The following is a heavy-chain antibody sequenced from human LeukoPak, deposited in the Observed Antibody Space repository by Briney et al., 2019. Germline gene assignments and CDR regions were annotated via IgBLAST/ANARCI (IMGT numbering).Heavy chain of an antibody. J-gene: IGHJ4*02. D-gene: IGHD5-18*01. Sequence: GGSLRLSCAASGFTFSDYYMSWIRQAPGKGLEWVSYISSSSSYTNYADPVKGRFTISRDNAKNSLYLQMNSLRAEDTAVYYCARKAIRGYVDYWGQGTLVTVSS. CDR2: ISSSSSYT. CDR3: ARKAIRGYVDY. V-gene: IGHV3-11*06. CDR1: GFTFSDYY.